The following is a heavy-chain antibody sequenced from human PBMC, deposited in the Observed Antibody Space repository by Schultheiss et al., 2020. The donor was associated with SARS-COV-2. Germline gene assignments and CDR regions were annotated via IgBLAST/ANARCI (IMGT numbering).Heavy chain of an antibody. CDR3: AKVSSGPYYYDSSGYSTIDY. V-gene: IGHV3-30*18. D-gene: IGHD3-22*01. CDR2: ISYDGSNK. Sequence: GGSLRLSCAASGFTFSSYGMHWVRQAPGKGLEWVAVISYDGSNKYYADSVKGRFTISRDNSKNTLYLQMNSLRAEDTAVYYCAKVSSGPYYYDSSGYSTIDYWGQGTLVTVSS. CDR1: GFTFSSYG. J-gene: IGHJ4*02.